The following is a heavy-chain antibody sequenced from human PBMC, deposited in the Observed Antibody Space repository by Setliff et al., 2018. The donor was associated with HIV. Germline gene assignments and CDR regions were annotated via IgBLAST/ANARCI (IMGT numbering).Heavy chain of an antibody. CDR3: ARPSHVYDDDGPLGY. V-gene: IGHV1-8*01. Sequence: RASVKVSCKTSGYSFTAYDINWVRQATGRGLEWMAWMNPSTGEIGYAQKFQGRLTMTRDSSITTAIMELRGLRSEDTAIYYCARPSHVYDDDGPLGYWGQGTLVTVSS. CDR1: GYSFTAYD. CDR2: MNPSTGEI. J-gene: IGHJ4*02. D-gene: IGHD3-16*01.